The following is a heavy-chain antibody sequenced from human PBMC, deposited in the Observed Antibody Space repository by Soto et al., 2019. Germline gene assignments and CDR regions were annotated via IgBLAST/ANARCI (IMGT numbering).Heavy chain of an antibody. CDR3: ARWPQLEPRFDY. Sequence: SETLSLTCTVSGGSISSGGYYWSWIRQHPGKSLEWIGYIYYSGSTYYNPSLKSRVTISVDTSKNQFSLKLSSVTAADTAVYYCARWPQLEPRFDYWGQGTLVTVSS. CDR1: GGSISSGGYY. CDR2: IYYSGST. D-gene: IGHD1-1*01. V-gene: IGHV4-31*03. J-gene: IGHJ4*02.